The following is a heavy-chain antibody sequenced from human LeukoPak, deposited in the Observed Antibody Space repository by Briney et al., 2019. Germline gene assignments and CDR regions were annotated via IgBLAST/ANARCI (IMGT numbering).Heavy chain of an antibody. V-gene: IGHV4-39*07. CDR1: GGSISSSSYY. CDR3: ASHGRIAVAGSRGVYYYYYYMDV. Sequence: SETLSLTCTVSGGSISSSSYYWGWIRQPPGKGLEWIGSIYYSGSTYYNPSLKSRVTISVDTSKNQFSLKLSSVTAADTAVYYCASHGRIAVAGSRGVYYYYYYMDVWGKGTTVTVSS. CDR2: IYYSGST. J-gene: IGHJ6*03. D-gene: IGHD6-19*01.